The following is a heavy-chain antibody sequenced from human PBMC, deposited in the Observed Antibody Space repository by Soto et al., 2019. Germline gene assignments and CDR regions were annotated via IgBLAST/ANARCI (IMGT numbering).Heavy chain of an antibody. J-gene: IGHJ6*02. Sequence: PSETLSLTWTVSGGSISRYYWSWIRQPAGNGLEWIGRIYTSGSTNYNPSLKSRVTMSVDTSKNQFSLKLSCVTAADTAVYYCARDRRDYCMDVWGQGTTVTVSS. CDR3: ARDRRDYCMDV. CDR2: IYTSGST. CDR1: GGSISRYY. V-gene: IGHV4-4*07.